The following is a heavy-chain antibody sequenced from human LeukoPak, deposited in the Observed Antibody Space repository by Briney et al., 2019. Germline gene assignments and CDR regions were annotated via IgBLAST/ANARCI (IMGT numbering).Heavy chain of an antibody. CDR1: GGSISSGSYS. V-gene: IGHV4-30-2*01. Sequence: SETLSLTCAVSGGSISSGSYSWSWIRQPPGKGLEWIGYIYQSGSTYYNPSLKSRVTISVDRSKNQFSLRLSSVTAADTAVYYCARVSYSNYLGGFYWGQGTLVTVSS. CDR3: ARVSYSNYLGGFY. D-gene: IGHD4-11*01. J-gene: IGHJ4*02. CDR2: IYQSGST.